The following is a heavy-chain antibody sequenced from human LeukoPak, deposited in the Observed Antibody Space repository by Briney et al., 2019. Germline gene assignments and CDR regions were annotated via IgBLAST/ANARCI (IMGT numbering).Heavy chain of an antibody. CDR3: ARGPYSSSWGVDY. D-gene: IGHD6-13*01. J-gene: IGHJ4*02. CDR1: GYTLTGYY. Sequence: GASVKVSCKASGYTLTGYYMHWVRQAPGRGLEWMGRINPNSGGTNYAQKFQGRVTMTRDTSISTAYMELSRLRSDDTAVYYCARGPYSSSWGVDYWGQGTLVTVSS. CDR2: INPNSGGT. V-gene: IGHV1-2*06.